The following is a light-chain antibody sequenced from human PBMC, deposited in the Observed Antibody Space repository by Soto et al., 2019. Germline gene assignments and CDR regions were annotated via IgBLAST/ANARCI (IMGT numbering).Light chain of an antibody. J-gene: IGKJ2*01. CDR3: QQSGSSPRT. Sequence: EIVLTQSPGTLSLSPGERATLSCRASQSVSNVYLAWYQQKPGQAPRLLIYDGSNRATGIPDRFSGSGSGTDFTLTISRLEPEDFAVYYCQQSGSSPRTFGQGTKLEIK. CDR1: QSVSNVY. CDR2: DGS. V-gene: IGKV3-20*01.